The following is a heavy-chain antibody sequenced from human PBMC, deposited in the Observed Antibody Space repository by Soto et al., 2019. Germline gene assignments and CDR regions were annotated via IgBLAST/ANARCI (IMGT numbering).Heavy chain of an antibody. D-gene: IGHD4-17*01. CDR1: GFTFSSYR. CDR3: VRSRYGGCFDF. V-gene: IGHV3-7*04. CDR2: IKQDGSDK. J-gene: IGHJ4*02. Sequence: EVQLVESGGGLVQPGGSLRLSCAASGFTFSSYRMTWVRQAPGKGLEWVANIKQDGSDKYYVDSVKGRFTISRDNAKDSLHLQINSLRAEDTAVYYCVRSRYGGCFDFWGQGTLVTVSS.